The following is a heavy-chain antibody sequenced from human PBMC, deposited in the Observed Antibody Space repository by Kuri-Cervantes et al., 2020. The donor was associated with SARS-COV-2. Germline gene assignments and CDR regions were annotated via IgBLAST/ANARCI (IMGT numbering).Heavy chain of an antibody. CDR1: GFTFSSYA. J-gene: IGHJ6*02. Sequence: SCAASGFTFSSYAMHWVRQAPGKGLEWVAVISYDGSNKYYADSVKGRFTISRDNSKNTLYLQMNSLRAEDTAVYYCAKDLFVVVPAAIISLYYYYGMDVWGQGTTVTVSS. D-gene: IGHD2-2*02. CDR3: AKDLFVVVPAAIISLYYYYGMDV. CDR2: ISYDGSNK. V-gene: IGHV3-30-3*01.